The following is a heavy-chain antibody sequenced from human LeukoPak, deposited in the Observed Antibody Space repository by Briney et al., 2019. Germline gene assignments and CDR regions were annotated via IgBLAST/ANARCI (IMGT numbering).Heavy chain of an antibody. CDR1: GYTFTSYG. CDR2: ISAYNGNT. J-gene: IGHJ4*02. V-gene: IGHV1-18*01. D-gene: IGHD5-24*01. Sequence: ASVKVSCKASGYTFTSYGISWVRQAPGQGLEWMGWISAYNGNTKYSQKFQGRVTITRDTSASTAYMELSSLRSEDTAVYYCARDRWEMATMNTLFDYWGQGTLVTVSS. CDR3: ARDRWEMATMNTLFDY.